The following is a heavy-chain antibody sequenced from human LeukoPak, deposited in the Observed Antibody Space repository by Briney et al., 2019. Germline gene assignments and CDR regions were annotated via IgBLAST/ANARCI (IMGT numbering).Heavy chain of an antibody. J-gene: IGHJ4*02. D-gene: IGHD3-22*01. V-gene: IGHV3-30*02. CDR2: IRDDGSNK. Sequence: PGGSLRLSCAASGFTFSSYGMHWVRQAPGKGLEWVAFIRDDGSNKYYADSVKGRFTVSRDNSKNTLYLQMNSLRAEDTAVYYCAKDRGEHYYDSSGPLDYWGQGTLVTVSS. CDR3: AKDRGEHYYDSSGPLDY. CDR1: GFTFSSYG.